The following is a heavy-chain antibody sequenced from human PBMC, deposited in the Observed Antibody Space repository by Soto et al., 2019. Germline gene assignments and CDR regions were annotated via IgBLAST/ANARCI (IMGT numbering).Heavy chain of an antibody. CDR3: AAVSYYDCSGDFPEAFDI. Sequence: ASVKVSCKASGYTFTDYALHWVRQAPGQSLEWMGWINAGNGNTKYSQKVQGRVTMTRDTSASTAYMELRSLKSDDTAIYYCAAVSYYDCSGDFPEAFDIWGQGTMVTVSS. CDR1: GYTFTDYA. V-gene: IGHV1-3*01. CDR2: INAGNGNT. D-gene: IGHD3-22*01. J-gene: IGHJ3*02.